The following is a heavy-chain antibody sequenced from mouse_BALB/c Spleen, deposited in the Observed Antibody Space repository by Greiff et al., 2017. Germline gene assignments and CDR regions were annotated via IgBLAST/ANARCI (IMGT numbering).Heavy chain of an antibody. CDR3: ASEAITEGWFAY. CDR2: ISYSGST. D-gene: IGHD2-4*01. V-gene: IGHV3-2*02. CDR1: GYSITSDYA. J-gene: IGHJ3*01. Sequence: EVQLQQSGPCLVKPSQSLSLTCTVTGYSITSDYAWNWIRQFPGNKLEWMGYISYSGSTSYNPSLKSRISITRDTSKNQFFLQLNSVTTEDTATYYCASEAITEGWFAYWGQGTLVTVSA.